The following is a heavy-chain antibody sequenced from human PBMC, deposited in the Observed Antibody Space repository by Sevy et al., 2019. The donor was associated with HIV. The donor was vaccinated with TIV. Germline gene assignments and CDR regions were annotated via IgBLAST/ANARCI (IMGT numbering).Heavy chain of an antibody. CDR1: GGSISSYY. D-gene: IGHD3-9*01. V-gene: IGHV4-59*01. CDR2: IYYSGST. Sequence: SETLSLTCTVSGGSISSYYWSWIRQPPGKGLEWIGYIYYSGSTNYNPSLKSRVTISVDTSKNRFSLKLSSVTAADTAVYYGARVTGYYYYYMDVWGKGTTVTVSS. J-gene: IGHJ6*03. CDR3: ARVTGYYYYYMDV.